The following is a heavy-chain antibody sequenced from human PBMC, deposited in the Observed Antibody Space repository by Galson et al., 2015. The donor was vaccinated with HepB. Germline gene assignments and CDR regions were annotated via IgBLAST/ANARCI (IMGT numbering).Heavy chain of an antibody. CDR3: ARSSGSYLYFDY. J-gene: IGHJ4*02. CDR1: GFTVSSDY. V-gene: IGHV3-66*01. CDR2: LYSAGTT. Sequence: SLRLSCAASGFTVSSDYMNWVRQAPGKGLEWVSVLYSAGTTYYSDYVKGRFTISRDDYKNKVYLQMNSMRAEDTAVYYCARSSGSYLYFDYWGQGSMVTVSS. D-gene: IGHD1-26*01.